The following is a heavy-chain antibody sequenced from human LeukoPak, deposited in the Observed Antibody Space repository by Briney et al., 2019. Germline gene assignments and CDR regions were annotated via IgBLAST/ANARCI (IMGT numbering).Heavy chain of an antibody. Sequence: ASVKVSCKASGYTFTGYYMHWVRQAPGQGLEWMGWINPNSGGTNYAQKFQGRVTMTRNTSISTAYMELSSLRSEDTAVYYCARRESSGWSYYFDYWGQGTLVTVSS. D-gene: IGHD6-19*01. J-gene: IGHJ4*02. CDR3: ARRESSGWSYYFDY. V-gene: IGHV1-2*02. CDR1: GYTFTGYY. CDR2: INPNSGGT.